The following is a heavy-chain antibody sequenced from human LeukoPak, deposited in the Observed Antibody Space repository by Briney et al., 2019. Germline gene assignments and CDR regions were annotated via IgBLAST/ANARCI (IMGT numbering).Heavy chain of an antibody. D-gene: IGHD3-16*01. J-gene: IGHJ4*02. CDR2: INPNSGGT. V-gene: IGHV1-2*02. Sequence: ASVKVSCKASGYTFSGYYLHWVRQAPGQGLEWMGRINPNSGGTKSADSFQERVTMTRDTSISTAYMELSRLRSDDTAIYYCARDKKINTWLYGGCDSWGQGTLVTVSS. CDR1: GYTFSGYY. CDR3: ARDKKINTWLYGGCDS.